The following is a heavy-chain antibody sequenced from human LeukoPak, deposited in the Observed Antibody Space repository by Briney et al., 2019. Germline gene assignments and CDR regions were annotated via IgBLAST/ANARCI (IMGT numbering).Heavy chain of an antibody. D-gene: IGHD3-10*01. CDR1: GYTFTSYC. CDR2: ISTNDGDT. V-gene: IGHV1-18*01. Sequence: GASVKVSCKASGYTFTSYCVSWVRQAPGQGLEWLGWISTNDGDTNYAQKFQDRITMTTDTTTNTAYMELKSPGADGTAVFYCARDKEITNNWFDPWGQGTLVTVSS. CDR3: ARDKEITNNWFDP. J-gene: IGHJ5*02.